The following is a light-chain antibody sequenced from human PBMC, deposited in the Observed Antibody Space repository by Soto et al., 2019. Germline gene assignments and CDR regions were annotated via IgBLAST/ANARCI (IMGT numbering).Light chain of an antibody. CDR3: QHYNGYSWT. V-gene: IGKV1-5*01. Sequence: DIQLTQSPSILAASVRDRVTITCRASQSMGEWLAWYQQKPGKAPKLLMYDVSILESGVPARFRGSGSGTEFTLTISSLQPEDFATYFCQHYNGYSWTFGQGTEIEVK. CDR1: QSMGEW. J-gene: IGKJ1*01. CDR2: DVS.